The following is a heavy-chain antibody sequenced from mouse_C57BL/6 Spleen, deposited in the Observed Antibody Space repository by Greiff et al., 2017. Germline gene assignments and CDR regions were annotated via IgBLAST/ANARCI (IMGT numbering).Heavy chain of an antibody. J-gene: IGHJ2*01. V-gene: IGHV1-50*01. CDR1: GYTFTSYW. CDR3: ARSSYGTTDY. Sequence: QVQLQQPGAELVKPGASVKLSCKASGYTFTSYWMQWVKQRPGQGLEWIGEIDPSDSYSNYNQKFTGKATLTVDTSSSTAYMQLSSLTSEDSAVYYCARSSYGTTDYWGQGTTLTVSS. CDR2: IDPSDSYS. D-gene: IGHD2-1*01.